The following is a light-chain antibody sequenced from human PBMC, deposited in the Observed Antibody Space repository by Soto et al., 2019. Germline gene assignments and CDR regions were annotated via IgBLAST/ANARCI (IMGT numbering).Light chain of an antibody. Sequence: EIVMTQSPATLSVSPGERATISCRASQSVSSNLAWYQQKPGQAPGLLIYGASTRATGIPARFSGSGSGTEFTLTISSLQSEDFAVYYCQQYNNWPPGITFGQGTRLEIK. CDR2: GAS. J-gene: IGKJ5*01. V-gene: IGKV3-15*01. CDR1: QSVSSN. CDR3: QQYNNWPPGIT.